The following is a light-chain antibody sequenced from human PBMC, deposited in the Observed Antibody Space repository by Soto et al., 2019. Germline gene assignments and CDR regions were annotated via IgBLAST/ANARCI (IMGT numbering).Light chain of an antibody. J-gene: IGKJ5*01. CDR2: GAS. Sequence: IVLTRAPGTQSFSQGETATHSCRASESVSRTYIAWYQQIPGRGPRLLVYGASSSATGILYRFSGSGSGTDFTLTIRRLEPGDLAVYYCKQYGSAPITFGHGT. V-gene: IGKV3-20*01. CDR3: KQYGSAPIT. CDR1: ESVSRTY.